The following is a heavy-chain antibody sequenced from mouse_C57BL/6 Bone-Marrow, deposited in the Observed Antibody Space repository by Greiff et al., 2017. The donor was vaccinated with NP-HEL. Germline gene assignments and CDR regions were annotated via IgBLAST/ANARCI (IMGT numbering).Heavy chain of an antibody. CDR3: AGDYDGYWYFDV. CDR2: ITHSGET. D-gene: IGHD2-3*01. J-gene: IGHJ1*03. Sequence: QVQLQQSGPGLVKPSQSLFLTCSITGFPITSGYYWIWIRQSPVQPLEWLGYITHSGETFYNPSLQSPISITRETAKNQFFLQLNSVTTEDTAMYYCAGDYDGYWYFDVWGTGTTVTVSS. V-gene: IGHV12-3*01. CDR1: GFPITSGYY.